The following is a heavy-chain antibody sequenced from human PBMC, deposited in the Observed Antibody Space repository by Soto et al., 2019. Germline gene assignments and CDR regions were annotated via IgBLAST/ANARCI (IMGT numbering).Heavy chain of an antibody. Sequence: QVQLQESGPGLVKPSGTLSLTCAVSGGSISSSNWWSWVRQPPGKGLEWIGEIYHSGSTNYKPSLRSRVTISVDKSKTHFSLKLSSVTAADTAVYYCARGQYYDSSGYFVKYNWFDPWGQGTLVTVSS. CDR2: IYHSGST. D-gene: IGHD3-22*01. V-gene: IGHV4-4*02. J-gene: IGHJ5*02. CDR3: ARGQYYDSSGYFVKYNWFDP. CDR1: GGSISSSNW.